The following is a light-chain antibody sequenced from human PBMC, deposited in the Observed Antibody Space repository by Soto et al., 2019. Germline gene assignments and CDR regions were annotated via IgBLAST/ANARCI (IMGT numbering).Light chain of an antibody. J-gene: IGKJ5*01. Sequence: AIQLTQSPSSLSASVGDRVTITCRASQGISSALAWYQQKPGKAPKVLIYDVSSLESGVPSRFSGSGSGTDFTLTISSLQPADFATYYCQQFNNTERITFGQGTRLEIK. CDR1: QGISSA. CDR2: DVS. V-gene: IGKV1D-13*01. CDR3: QQFNNTERIT.